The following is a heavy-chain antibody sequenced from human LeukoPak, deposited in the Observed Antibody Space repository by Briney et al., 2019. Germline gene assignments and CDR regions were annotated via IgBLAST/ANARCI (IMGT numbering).Heavy chain of an antibody. V-gene: IGHV4-4*07. CDR1: GGSISSYF. Sequence: SETLSLTCTVSGGSISSYFWSWVRQPAGKGLQWIGRISTSGSTNYNPSLKSRVTISVDTSKNQFSLKLSSVTAADTAVYYCARESVGAVATGDIWGQGTMVTVSS. D-gene: IGHD5-12*01. J-gene: IGHJ3*02. CDR2: ISTSGST. CDR3: ARESVGAVATGDI.